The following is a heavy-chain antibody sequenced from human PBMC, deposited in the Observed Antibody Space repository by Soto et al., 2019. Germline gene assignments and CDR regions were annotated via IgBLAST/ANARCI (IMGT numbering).Heavy chain of an antibody. J-gene: IGHJ4*02. V-gene: IGHV4-39*07. CDR1: GGSISSGGYY. CDR3: ARLGGFYQAFDS. Sequence: SETLSLTCTVSGGSISSGGYYWSWIRQPPGKGLEWIGSIYYSGSTNYNPSLKSRVTISVDTSKNQFSLKLTSVTAADTAVYYCARLGGFYQAFDSWGQGTLVTVSS. CDR2: IYYSGST. D-gene: IGHD3-22*01.